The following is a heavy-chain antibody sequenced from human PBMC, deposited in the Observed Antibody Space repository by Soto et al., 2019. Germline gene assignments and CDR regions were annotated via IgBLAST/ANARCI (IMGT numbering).Heavy chain of an antibody. D-gene: IGHD1-1*01. V-gene: IGHV3-23*01. Sequence: GGSLRLSCAASGFSFSSYAMNWVRQAPGKGLEWVSVISGSGDSTYYADSVKGRFTISRDNSKNTLYLQMNSPRAEDTAVYYCAKRATGTYFDYWGQGTLVTVSS. CDR2: ISGSGDST. CDR3: AKRATGTYFDY. CDR1: GFSFSSYA. J-gene: IGHJ4*02.